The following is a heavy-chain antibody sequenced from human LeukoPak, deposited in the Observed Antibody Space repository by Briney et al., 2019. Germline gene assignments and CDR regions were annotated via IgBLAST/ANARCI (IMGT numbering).Heavy chain of an antibody. CDR2: IKQDGSET. Sequence: GGSLRLSCAASGFTFSSYWMSWVRQTPGKGLEWVAYIKQDGSETSYVDSVKGRFTISRDNAKNSLYLQMNSLRAEDTALYYCAKGHAWMTPWGQGTLVTVSS. CDR3: AKGHAWMTP. D-gene: IGHD3-16*01. J-gene: IGHJ5*02. CDR1: GFTFSSYW. V-gene: IGHV3-7*03.